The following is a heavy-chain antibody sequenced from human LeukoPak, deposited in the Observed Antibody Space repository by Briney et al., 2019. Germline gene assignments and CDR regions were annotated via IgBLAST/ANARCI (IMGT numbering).Heavy chain of an antibody. D-gene: IGHD3-9*01. Sequence: ASVKVSCKASGCTFTSYGISWVRQAPGQGLEWMGWISAYNGNTNYAQKLQGRVTMTTDTSTSTAYMELRSLRSDDTAVYYCARSPLRYFDWLEFDYWGQGTLVTVSS. J-gene: IGHJ4*02. CDR1: GCTFTSYG. V-gene: IGHV1-18*01. CDR2: ISAYNGNT. CDR3: ARSPLRYFDWLEFDY.